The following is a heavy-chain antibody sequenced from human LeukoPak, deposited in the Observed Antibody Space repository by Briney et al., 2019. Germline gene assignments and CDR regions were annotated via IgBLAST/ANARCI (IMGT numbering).Heavy chain of an antibody. CDR2: ISSSSSTI. CDR3: ARAYPGGSYYPSRFDY. J-gene: IGHJ4*02. V-gene: IGHV3-48*02. CDR1: GFTFSSYS. Sequence: GGSLRLSCAASGFTFSSYSMNWVRQAPGKGLEWVSYISSSSSTIYYADSVKGRFTISRDNAKNSLYPQMNSLRDEDTAVYYCARAYPGGSYYPSRFDYWGQGTLVTVSS. D-gene: IGHD1-26*01.